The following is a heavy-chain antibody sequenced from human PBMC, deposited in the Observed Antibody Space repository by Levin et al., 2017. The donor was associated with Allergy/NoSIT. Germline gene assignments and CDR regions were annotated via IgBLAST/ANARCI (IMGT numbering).Heavy chain of an antibody. V-gene: IGHV5-51*01. CDR3: ARRLEGAKGFDY. J-gene: IGHJ4*02. CDR1: GYYFTNYW. D-gene: IGHD1-26*01. CDR2: IYPGDSDT. Sequence: RGESLKISCKGSGYYFTNYWIAWVRQMPGKGLEYMGIIYPGDSDTRYSPSFQGQVTISVDKSISTAYLRWGSLKASDTAMYYCARRLEGAKGFDYWGQGTLVTVSS.